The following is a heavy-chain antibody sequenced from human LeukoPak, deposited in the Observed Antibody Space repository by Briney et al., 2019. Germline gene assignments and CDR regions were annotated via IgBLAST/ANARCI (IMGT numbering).Heavy chain of an antibody. V-gene: IGHV3-20*04. CDR1: GFTFDDYG. D-gene: IGHD1-26*01. Sequence: GGSLRLSCAASGFTFDDYGMSWVRQAPGKGLEWVSGINWNGGSTGYADSVKGRFTISRDNSQNTLDLQMNSLRAEDTAVYYCARDLSEKYSTDYWGQGTLVTVSS. CDR3: ARDLSEKYSTDY. J-gene: IGHJ4*02. CDR2: INWNGGST.